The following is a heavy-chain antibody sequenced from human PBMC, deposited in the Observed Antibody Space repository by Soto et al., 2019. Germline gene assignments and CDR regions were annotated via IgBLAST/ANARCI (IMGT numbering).Heavy chain of an antibody. J-gene: IGHJ6*03. CDR1: GFTFSSYA. CDR2: ISGSGGST. V-gene: IGHV3-23*01. Sequence: EVQLLESGGGLVQPGGSLRLSCAASGFTFSSYAMSWVRQAPGKGLEWVSAISGSGGSTYYADSVKGRFTISRDNSKNTQYLQMNSLRAEDTAVYYCAKDGVGSPVGYNYYYIDVWGKGTTVTVSS. CDR3: AKDGVGSPVGYNYYYIDV. D-gene: IGHD2-8*01.